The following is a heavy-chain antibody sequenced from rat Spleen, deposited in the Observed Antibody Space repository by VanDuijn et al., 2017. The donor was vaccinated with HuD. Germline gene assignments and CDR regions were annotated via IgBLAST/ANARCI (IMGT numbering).Heavy chain of an antibody. CDR1: GFTFNNYW. CDR2: ITNTGGST. J-gene: IGHJ3*01. Sequence: EVQLVESGGGLVQPGRSLKLSCVASGFTFNNYWMTWIRQAPGKGLEWVASITNTGGSTYYPDSVKGRFTISRDNAKSTLYLQMNSLRSEDTSTYYCTREPDYYDGSFILGPVPLFAYWGQGTLVTVSS. V-gene: IGHV5-31*01. CDR3: TREPDYYDGSFILGPVPLFAY. D-gene: IGHD1-12*02.